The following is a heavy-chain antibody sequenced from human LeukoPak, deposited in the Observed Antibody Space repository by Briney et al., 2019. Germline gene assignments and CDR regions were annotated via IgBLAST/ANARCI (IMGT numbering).Heavy chain of an antibody. Sequence: SETLSLTCTVSGGSISSYYWSWIRQPAGKGLEWIGRIYTSGSTNYNPSLKSRVTMSVDTSKNQFSLKLSSVTAADTAVYYCARERPVTMGPYMDVWGKGTTVTVSS. D-gene: IGHD3-10*01. V-gene: IGHV4-4*07. CDR2: IYTSGST. CDR3: ARERPVTMGPYMDV. CDR1: GGSISSYY. J-gene: IGHJ6*03.